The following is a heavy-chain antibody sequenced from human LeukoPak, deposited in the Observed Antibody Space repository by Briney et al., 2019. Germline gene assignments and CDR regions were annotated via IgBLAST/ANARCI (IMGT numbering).Heavy chain of an antibody. Sequence: KSGESLKISCKGSGYSFTSYWIGWVRQMPGKGLEWMGIIYSGNSDTRYSPSFQGQVTISADKSISTAYLQWSSLKASDTAMYFCARVRTGDLRRVSFDYWGQGTLVTVSS. J-gene: IGHJ4*02. CDR2: IYSGNSDT. CDR3: ARVRTGDLRRVSFDY. V-gene: IGHV5-51*01. D-gene: IGHD7-27*01. CDR1: GYSFTSYW.